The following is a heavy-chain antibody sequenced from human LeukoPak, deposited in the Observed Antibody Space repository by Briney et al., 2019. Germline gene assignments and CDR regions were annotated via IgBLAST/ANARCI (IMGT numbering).Heavy chain of an antibody. CDR3: ARGGGYASPIGY. Sequence: SETLSLTCTLSGGSISTYYWSWIRQRPGKGLEGIGCIYHSGSTNYNPSLKSRVTISVDTSKNQFSLKLSSVTAADTAVYYCARGGGYASPIGYWGQGALVTVSS. J-gene: IGHJ4*02. CDR1: GGSISTYY. D-gene: IGHD5-12*01. V-gene: IGHV4-59*01. CDR2: IYHSGST.